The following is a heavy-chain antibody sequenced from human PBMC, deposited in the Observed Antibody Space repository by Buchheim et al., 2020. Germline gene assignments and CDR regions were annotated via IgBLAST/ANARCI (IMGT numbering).Heavy chain of an antibody. CDR3: ARAPRGRTTVTTFGANAFDI. CDR2: ISSSGSTI. Sequence: VQLLESGGGLVQLGGSLRLSCAASGFTFSDYYMSWIRQAPGKGLEWVSYISSSGSTIYYADSVKGRFTISRDNSKNSLYLQMNSLRDEDTAVYYCARAPRGRTTVTTFGANAFDIWGQGT. D-gene: IGHD4-17*01. J-gene: IGHJ3*02. CDR1: GFTFSDYY. V-gene: IGHV3-11*04.